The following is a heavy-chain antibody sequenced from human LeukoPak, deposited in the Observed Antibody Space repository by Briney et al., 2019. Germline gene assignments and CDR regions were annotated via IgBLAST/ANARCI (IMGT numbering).Heavy chain of an antibody. J-gene: IGHJ4*02. D-gene: IGHD6-19*01. Sequence: ASVKVSCKASGYTFTDYFLHWGRQAPGQGLEWMGWINPKSGGTNYAQKFQGRATMTRDTSINTASLEVSSLTSDDTAVYYCARDYLASSGYSAWGYWGQGTLVTVSS. CDR2: INPKSGGT. V-gene: IGHV1-2*02. CDR3: ARDYLASSGYSAWGY. CDR1: GYTFTDYF.